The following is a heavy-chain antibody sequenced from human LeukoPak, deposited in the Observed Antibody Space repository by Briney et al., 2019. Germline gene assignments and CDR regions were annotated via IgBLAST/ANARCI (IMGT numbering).Heavy chain of an antibody. J-gene: IGHJ4*02. Sequence: SQTLSLTCTVSGGSIIIGSYYWSWIRQPAGKGLEWIGRIYTSGGTNYHPSLKSRVTISVDTSKNQFSLKLSSVTAADTAVYYCARTDYALNFDYWGQGTLVTVSS. CDR3: ARTDYALNFDY. CDR2: IYTSGGT. D-gene: IGHD4-17*01. CDR1: GGSIIIGSYY. V-gene: IGHV4-61*02.